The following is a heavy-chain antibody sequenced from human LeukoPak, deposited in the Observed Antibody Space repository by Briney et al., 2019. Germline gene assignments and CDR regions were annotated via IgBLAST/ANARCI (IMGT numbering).Heavy chain of an antibody. D-gene: IGHD6-13*01. CDR2: ISSTSSTI. Sequence: GGSLRLSCTTSGFNFFNYNMNWVRQAPGKGLEWISHISSTSSTIKYADSVKGRFTISRDNAKNSLHLQMNSLRAEDTAVYYCASRGDSSSWYRFFYWGQGTLVTVSS. CDR1: GFNFFNYN. CDR3: ASRGDSSSWYRFFY. V-gene: IGHV3-48*04. J-gene: IGHJ4*02.